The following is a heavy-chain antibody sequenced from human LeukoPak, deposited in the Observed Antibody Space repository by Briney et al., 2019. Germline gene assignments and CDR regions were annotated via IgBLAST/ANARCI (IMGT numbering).Heavy chain of an antibody. CDR1: GYSISSGYY. J-gene: IGHJ4*02. D-gene: IGHD6-13*01. Sequence: SETLSLTCAVSGYSISSGYYWGWIRQPPGKGLEWIGSIYHSGSTYYNPSLKSRVTISVDTSKNQFSLKLSSVTAADTAVYYCARKAAAGDFDYWGQGNLVTVSS. V-gene: IGHV4-38-2*01. CDR2: IYHSGST. CDR3: ARKAAAGDFDY.